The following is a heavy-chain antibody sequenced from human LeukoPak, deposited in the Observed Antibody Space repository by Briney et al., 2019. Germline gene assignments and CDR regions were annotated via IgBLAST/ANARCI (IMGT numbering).Heavy chain of an antibody. V-gene: IGHV3-23*01. CDR3: AKLVDTTVIIYYCGGDCYPDY. Sequence: GGSLRLSCAASGFTFSSYGMSWVRQAPGKGLEWVSGISGSGDSTYYADSVKGRFTISRDNSKNTLYLQMNSLRAEDTAVYYCAKLVDTTVIIYYCGGDCYPDYWGQGTLVTVSS. CDR2: ISGSGDST. D-gene: IGHD2-21*02. J-gene: IGHJ4*02. CDR1: GFTFSSYG.